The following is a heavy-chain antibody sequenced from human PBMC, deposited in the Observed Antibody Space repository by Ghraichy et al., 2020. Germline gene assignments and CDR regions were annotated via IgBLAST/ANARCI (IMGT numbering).Heavy chain of an antibody. CDR1: GFTFSSYS. D-gene: IGHD4-17*01. V-gene: IGHV3-48*02. CDR2: ISSSSSTI. Sequence: GESLNISCAASGFTFSSYSMNWVRQAPGKGLEWVSYISSSSSTIYYADSVKGRFTISRDNAKNSLYLQMNSLRDEDTAVYYCARDKNDYGDYPHYYGMDVWGQGTTVTVSS. CDR3: ARDKNDYGDYPHYYGMDV. J-gene: IGHJ6*02.